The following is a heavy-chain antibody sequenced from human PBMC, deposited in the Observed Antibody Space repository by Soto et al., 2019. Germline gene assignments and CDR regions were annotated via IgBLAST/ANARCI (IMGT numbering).Heavy chain of an antibody. Sequence: GGSLRLSCAASGFTFSNAWMSWVRQAPGKGLEWVGRIKSKTDGGTTDYAAPVKGRFTISRDDSKNTLYLQMNSLKTEDTAVYYCTPDPSSNYYDSSGYAFDIWGQGTMVTVSS. V-gene: IGHV3-15*01. CDR2: IKSKTDGGTT. J-gene: IGHJ3*02. CDR1: GFTFSNAW. CDR3: TPDPSSNYYDSSGYAFDI. D-gene: IGHD3-22*01.